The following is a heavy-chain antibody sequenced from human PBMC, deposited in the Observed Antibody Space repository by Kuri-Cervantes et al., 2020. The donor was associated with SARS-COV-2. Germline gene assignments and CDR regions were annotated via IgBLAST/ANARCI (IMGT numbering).Heavy chain of an antibody. CDR1: GYSISSGYY. D-gene: IGHD5-12*01. Sequence: GSLRLSCAVSGYSISSGYYWGWIRQPPGKGLEWIGSIYHSGSTYYNPSLKSRVTISVDTSKNQFSLKLSSVTAADTAVYYCARARRYSGYGLDWGLWGQGTMVTVS. CDR2: IYHSGST. CDR3: ARARRYSGYGLDWGL. J-gene: IGHJ3*01. V-gene: IGHV4-38-2*01.